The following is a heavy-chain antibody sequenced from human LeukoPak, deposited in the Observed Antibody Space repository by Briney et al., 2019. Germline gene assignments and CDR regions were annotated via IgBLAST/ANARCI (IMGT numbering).Heavy chain of an antibody. CDR2: ISGGGGTT. CDR3: ARGVEPLAANTLAY. Sequence: GGSLRLSCVASGFTFSSYAMSWVRQAPGKGLGWVSAISGGGGTTYYADSVKGRFTISRDNSKSTLYLQMNSLRAEGTAVYYCARGVEPLAANTLAYWGQGTLVTVSS. D-gene: IGHD1-14*01. CDR1: GFTFSSYA. J-gene: IGHJ4*02. V-gene: IGHV3-23*01.